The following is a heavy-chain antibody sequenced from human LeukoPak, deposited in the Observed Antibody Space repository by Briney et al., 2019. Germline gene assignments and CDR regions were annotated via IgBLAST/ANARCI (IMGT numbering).Heavy chain of an antibody. D-gene: IGHD1-1*01. CDR2: INPSGGST. CDR3: ARHGTSGTNLNWFDP. J-gene: IGHJ5*02. V-gene: IGHV1-46*01. Sequence: GASVKVSCKSSGYTFTSYYMYWVRQAPGQGLEWMGIINPSGGSTSYAQKFQGRVTMTRDTSTSTVYMELSSLRSEDTAVYYCARHGTSGTNLNWFDPWGQGTLVTVPS. CDR1: GYTFTSYY.